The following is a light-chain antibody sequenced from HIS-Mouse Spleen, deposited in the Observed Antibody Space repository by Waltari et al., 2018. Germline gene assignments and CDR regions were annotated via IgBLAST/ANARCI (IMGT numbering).Light chain of an antibody. Sequence: SSELTQDPAVSVALGQTVRITCQGDSLRSYYASWYQQKPGQSPGLVIYQDSKRPSGIPGRFSGSNSGNTATLTISGTQAMDEADYYCQAWDSSYSVFGGGTKLTVL. J-gene: IGLJ2*01. V-gene: IGLV3-19*01. CDR3: QAWDSSYSV. CDR2: QDS. CDR1: SLRSYY.